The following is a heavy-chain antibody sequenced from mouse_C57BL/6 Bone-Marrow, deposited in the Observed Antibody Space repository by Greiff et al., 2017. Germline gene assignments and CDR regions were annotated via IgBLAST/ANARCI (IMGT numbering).Heavy chain of an antibody. CDR1: EYEFPSHD. Sequence: EVKVEESGGGLVQPGESLKLSCESNEYEFPSHDMSWVRKTPEKRLELVAAINSDGGSTYYPATMERRFIISRDHTKKSPYLQMSSLRSEDTALYECYYAMDYWGQGTSVTVSS. V-gene: IGHV5-2*03. CDR2: INSDGGST. CDR3: YYAMDY. J-gene: IGHJ4*01.